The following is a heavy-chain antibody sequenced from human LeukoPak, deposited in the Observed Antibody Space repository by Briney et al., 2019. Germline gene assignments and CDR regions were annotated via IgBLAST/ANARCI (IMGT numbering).Heavy chain of an antibody. CDR3: ARAGVWGSLWGYYYYMDV. CDR1: GGSISSGSYY. Sequence: SQTLSLTCTVSGGSISSGSYYWSWIRQPAGKGLEWIGRIYTSGSTNYNPSLKSRVTMSVDTSKNQFSLKLSSVTAADTAVYYCARAGVWGSLWGYYYYMDVWGKGTTVTVSS. CDR2: IYTSGST. V-gene: IGHV4-61*02. D-gene: IGHD3-16*01. J-gene: IGHJ6*03.